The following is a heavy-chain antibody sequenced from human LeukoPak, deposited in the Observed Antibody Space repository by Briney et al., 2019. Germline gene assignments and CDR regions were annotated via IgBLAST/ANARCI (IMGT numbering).Heavy chain of an antibody. Sequence: ASVKVSCKASGGTFSSYAISWVRQAPGQGLEWMGWINPNSGGTNYAQKFQGRVTMTRDTSISTAYMELSRLRSDDTAMYYCARVPNDAFDIWGQGTMVTVSS. V-gene: IGHV1-2*02. CDR1: GGTFSSYA. CDR2: INPNSGGT. J-gene: IGHJ3*02. CDR3: ARVPNDAFDI.